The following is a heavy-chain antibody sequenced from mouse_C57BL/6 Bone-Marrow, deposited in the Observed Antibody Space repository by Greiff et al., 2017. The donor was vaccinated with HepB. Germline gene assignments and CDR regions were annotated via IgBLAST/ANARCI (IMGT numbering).Heavy chain of an antibody. CDR1: GFTFSDYG. V-gene: IGHV5-17*01. CDR3: ARPYSNYSYFFDY. D-gene: IGHD2-5*01. Sequence: DVMLVESGGGLVKPGGSLKLSCAASGFTFSDYGMHWVRQAPEKGLEWVAYISSGSSTIYYADTVKGRFTISRDNAKNTLFLQMTSLRSEDTAMYYCARPYSNYSYFFDYWGQGTTLTVSS. J-gene: IGHJ2*01. CDR2: ISSGSSTI.